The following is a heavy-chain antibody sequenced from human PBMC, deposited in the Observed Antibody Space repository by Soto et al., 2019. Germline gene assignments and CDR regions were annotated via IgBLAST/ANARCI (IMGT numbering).Heavy chain of an antibody. J-gene: IGHJ6*02. CDR3: ARGVSSSWGGVDV. D-gene: IGHD6-13*01. V-gene: IGHV3-21*01. Sequence: EVQLVESGGGLVKPGGSLRLSCAASGFTFSSYSMNWVRQAPGKGLEWVSSISSSSSYIYYADSVKGRFTISRDNAKNSLYLQMNSLRAEDTAVYYCARGVSSSWGGVDVWGQGTTVTVSS. CDR2: ISSSSSYI. CDR1: GFTFSSYS.